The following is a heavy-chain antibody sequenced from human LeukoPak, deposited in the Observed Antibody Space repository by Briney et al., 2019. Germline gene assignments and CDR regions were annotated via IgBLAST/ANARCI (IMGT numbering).Heavy chain of an antibody. V-gene: IGHV4-59*01. D-gene: IGHD3-22*01. Sequence: SETLPLTCTVSRGSISSYYWSWLRQPPGKGLEWIGYIYYSGCTNYNLPLNSRVTISVDTSKNQFSLKLSSVTAAGTAVYYCAREQGIYYYDSSGFDCWVQGTLVSVSS. CDR3: AREQGIYYYDSSGFDC. J-gene: IGHJ4*02. CDR1: RGSISSYY. CDR2: IYYSGCT.